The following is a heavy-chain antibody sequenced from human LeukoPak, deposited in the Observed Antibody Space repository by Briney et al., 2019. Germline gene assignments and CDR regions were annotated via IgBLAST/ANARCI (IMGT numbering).Heavy chain of an antibody. CDR2: INYSGST. CDR3: ARGGAARRYDGMDV. V-gene: IGHV4-59*08. J-gene: IGHJ6*02. D-gene: IGHD6-6*01. CDR1: GGFISSYY. Sequence: SETLSLTCTASGGFISSYYWSWVRQPPGKGLEWIAYINYSGSTIYNPSLKSRVTISLDTSKNQFSLRLSSMTDADTAVYYCARGGAARRYDGMDVWGQGTTVTVSS.